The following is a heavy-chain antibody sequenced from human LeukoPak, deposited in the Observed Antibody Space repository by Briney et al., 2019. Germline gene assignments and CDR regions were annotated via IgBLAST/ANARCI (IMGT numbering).Heavy chain of an antibody. V-gene: IGHV3-33*01. Sequence: PGRSLRLSCAASGFTFSSYGMHRVRQAPGKGLEWVAVIWYDGSNKYYADSVKGRFTISRDNSKNTLYLQMNSLRAEDTAVYYCTFWSGYADAFDIWGQGTMVTVSS. D-gene: IGHD3-3*01. CDR1: GFTFSSYG. CDR2: IWYDGSNK. J-gene: IGHJ3*02. CDR3: TFWSGYADAFDI.